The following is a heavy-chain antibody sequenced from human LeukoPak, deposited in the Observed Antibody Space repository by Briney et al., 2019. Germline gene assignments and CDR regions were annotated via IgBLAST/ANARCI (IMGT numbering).Heavy chain of an antibody. CDR3: AKGIYSSGWSYDY. CDR2: LSGSGITT. V-gene: IGHV3-23*01. Sequence: GGSLRLSCAASGFTFSNSAMSWVRQAPGKGLKWVSTLSGSGITTYYADSVKGRFTISRDNSKNTLYLQMNSLRAEDTAVYYCAKGIYSSGWSYDYWGHGTLVTVSS. J-gene: IGHJ4*01. D-gene: IGHD6-19*01. CDR1: GFTFSNSA.